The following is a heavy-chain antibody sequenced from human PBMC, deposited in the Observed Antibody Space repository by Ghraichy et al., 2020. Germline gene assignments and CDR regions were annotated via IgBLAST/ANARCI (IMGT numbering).Heavy chain of an antibody. CDR1: GFTFSSYA. D-gene: IGHD5-18*01. CDR2: ISGSGGST. CDR3: AKSGYSYGYGRTVGAFDI. Sequence: GGSLRLSCAASGFTFSSYAMSWVRQAPGKGLEWVSAISGSGGSTYFADSVKGRFTISRDNSKNTLYLQMNSLRAEDTAVYYCAKSGYSYGYGRTVGAFDIWGQGTMVTVSS. J-gene: IGHJ3*02. V-gene: IGHV3-23*01.